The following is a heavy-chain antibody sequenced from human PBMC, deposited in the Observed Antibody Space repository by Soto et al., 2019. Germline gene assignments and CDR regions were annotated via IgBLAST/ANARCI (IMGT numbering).Heavy chain of an antibody. D-gene: IGHD3-22*01. Sequence: QGQLVESGGGVVQPGRSLRLSCTVTGFTSSSNPMHWVRQAPGKGLEWVTVISSDGNSKSYADSVKGRFSFSRDNSKNTLFLEMNSLRPEDTAVYYCEREDRSSGYAGTFQHWGPGTLVTVSS. CDR1: GFTSSSNP. V-gene: IGHV3-30-3*01. CDR2: ISSDGNSK. CDR3: EREDRSSGYAGTFQH. J-gene: IGHJ1*01.